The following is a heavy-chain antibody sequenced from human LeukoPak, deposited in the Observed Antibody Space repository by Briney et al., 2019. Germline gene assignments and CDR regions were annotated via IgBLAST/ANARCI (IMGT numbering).Heavy chain of an antibody. V-gene: IGHV3-11*01. Sequence: PGGSLRLSCAASGFTFSDYYMSWIRQAPGTGLEWVSYISSSGSTIYYADSVKGRFTISRDNAKNSLYLQMNSLRAEDTAVYYCARDLSTGSYYYYGMDVWGQGTTVTVSS. CDR2: ISSSGSTI. J-gene: IGHJ6*02. D-gene: IGHD2/OR15-2a*01. CDR1: GFTFSDYY. CDR3: ARDLSTGSYYYYGMDV.